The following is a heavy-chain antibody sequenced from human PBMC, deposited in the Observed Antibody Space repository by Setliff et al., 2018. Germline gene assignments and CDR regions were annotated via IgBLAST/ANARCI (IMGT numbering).Heavy chain of an antibody. D-gene: IGHD1-7*01. CDR2: INHSGST. J-gene: IGHJ4*02. CDR3: QLRCPFFLFDFDY. Sequence: PSETLSLTCAVYGGSFSGYYWSWIRQPPGKGLEWIGEINHSGSTNYNPSLKSRVTISVDTSKNQFSLTLRAFNYSQPPLSSGQLRCPFFLFDFDYGGEG. CDR1: GGSFSGYY. V-gene: IGHV4-34*01.